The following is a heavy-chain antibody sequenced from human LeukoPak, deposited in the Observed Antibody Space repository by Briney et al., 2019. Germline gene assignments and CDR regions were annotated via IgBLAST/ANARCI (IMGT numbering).Heavy chain of an antibody. Sequence: GGSLRLSCAASGFTFSTYEMNWVRQAPGKGLEWVSYISNSGRTIYYADSVKGRFTISRDSAKNSLYLQMNSLRAEDTAVYYCARDRSTPPLSDYWGPGTLVTVSS. CDR3: ARDRSTPPLSDY. J-gene: IGHJ4*02. CDR1: GFTFSTYE. V-gene: IGHV3-48*03. CDR2: ISNSGRTI.